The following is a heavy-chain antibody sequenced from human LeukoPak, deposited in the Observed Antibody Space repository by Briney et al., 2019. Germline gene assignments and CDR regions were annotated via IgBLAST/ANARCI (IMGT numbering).Heavy chain of an antibody. Sequence: SETLSLTCTVSGGSISSYYWSWIRQPAGKGLEWIGRIYTSGSTNYNPSLKGRVTMSVDTSKNQFSLKLSSVTAEDTAVYYCARVERSSSSRKVWFDPWGQGTLVTVSS. CDR1: GGSISSYY. CDR3: ARVERSSSSRKVWFDP. CDR2: IYTSGST. J-gene: IGHJ5*02. D-gene: IGHD6-6*01. V-gene: IGHV4-4*07.